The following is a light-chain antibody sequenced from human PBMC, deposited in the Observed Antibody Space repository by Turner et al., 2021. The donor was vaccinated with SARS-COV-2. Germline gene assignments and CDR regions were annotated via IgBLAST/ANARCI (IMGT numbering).Light chain of an antibody. CDR1: QGISSY. J-gene: IGKJ4*01. CDR2: DAS. CDR3: QQLDSYPPGA. V-gene: IGKV1-9*01. Sequence: DIQLTQSPSFLSASVGDRVTITCWASQGISSYLAWYQQKPGKAPKLLIYDASTLQSGVPSRFSGSGSGTEFTLTISSLQPEDFATYYCQQLDSYPPGAFGGGTKVEIK.